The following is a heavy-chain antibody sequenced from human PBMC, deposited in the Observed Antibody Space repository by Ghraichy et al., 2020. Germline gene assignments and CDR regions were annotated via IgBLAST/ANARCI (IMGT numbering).Heavy chain of an antibody. V-gene: IGHV1-69*02. CDR2: IIPILGIA. CDR1: GGTFSSYT. CDR3: SSLKTDYDILTPDY. Sequence: SVKVSCKASGGTFSSYTISWVRQAPGQGLEWMGRIIPILGIANYAQKFQGRVTITADKSTSTAYMELSSLRSEDPAVYYCSSLKTDYDILTPDYWGQGTLVTVSS. J-gene: IGHJ4*02. D-gene: IGHD3-9*01.